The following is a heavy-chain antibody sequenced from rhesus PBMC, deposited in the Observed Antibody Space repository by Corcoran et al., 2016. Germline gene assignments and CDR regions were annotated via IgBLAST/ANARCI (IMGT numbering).Heavy chain of an antibody. D-gene: IGHD4-23*01. CDR1: GYSFTSYW. CDR2: IDPSDSDT. V-gene: IGHV5-20*01. J-gene: IGHJ2*01. CDR3: ATTLTVTTSWYFDL. Sequence: EVQLVQSGAEVKRPGESLKISCKTSGYSFTSYWISWVRQMPGKGLDWMGAIDPSDSDTRYNPSFQSQVTISADKSISTAYLQWSRLKTSDTATYYCATTLTVTTSWYFDLWGPGTPITISS.